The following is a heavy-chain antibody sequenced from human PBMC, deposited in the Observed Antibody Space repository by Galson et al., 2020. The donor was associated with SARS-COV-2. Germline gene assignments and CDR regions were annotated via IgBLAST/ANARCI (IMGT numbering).Heavy chain of an antibody. CDR1: GFTFSSYA. Sequence: GGSLRLSCAASGFTFSSYAMHWVRQALGKGLEWVAVISYDGSNKYYADSVKGRFTISRDNSKNTLYLQMNSLRAEDTAVYYCARALGVVVVAATVEYPDAVDIWGQGTMVTVSS. J-gene: IGHJ3*02. CDR2: ISYDGSNK. V-gene: IGHV3-30*01. CDR3: ARALGVVVVAATVEYPDAVDI. D-gene: IGHD2-15*01.